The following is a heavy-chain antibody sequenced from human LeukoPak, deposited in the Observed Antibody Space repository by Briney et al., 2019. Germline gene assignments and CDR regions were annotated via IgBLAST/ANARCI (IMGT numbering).Heavy chain of an antibody. CDR2: INPSGGST. V-gene: IGHV1-46*01. D-gene: IGHD6-19*01. Sequence: ASVKVSCKASGYTFTSYYRHWVRQAPGQGLEWMGIINPSGGSTSYAQKFQGRVTMTRDTSTSTVYMELSSLRSEDTAVSYCAVVGRAVAKGGDYWGQGTLVTVPS. J-gene: IGHJ4*02. CDR1: GYTFTSYY. CDR3: AVVGRAVAKGGDY.